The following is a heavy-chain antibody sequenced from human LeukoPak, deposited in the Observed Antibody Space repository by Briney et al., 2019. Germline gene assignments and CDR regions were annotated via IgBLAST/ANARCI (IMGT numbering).Heavy chain of an antibody. CDR3: ARGGEYYYDSSGYLN. V-gene: IGHV3-9*01. CDR2: ISWNSGSI. CDR1: GFTFDDYA. J-gene: IGHJ4*02. D-gene: IGHD3-22*01. Sequence: QTGGSLRLSCAASGFTFDDYAMHWVRQAPGKGLEWVSGISWNSGSIGYADSVKGRFTISRDNAKNSLYLQMNSLRAEDTAVYYCARGGEYYYDSSGYLNWGQGTLVTVSS.